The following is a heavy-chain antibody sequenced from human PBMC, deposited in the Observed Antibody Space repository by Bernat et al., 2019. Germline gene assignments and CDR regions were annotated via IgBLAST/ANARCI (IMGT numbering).Heavy chain of an antibody. CDR1: GFTSGEYT. D-gene: IGHD5-24*01. CDR2: VKNKDYGGTT. J-gene: IGHJ2*01. CDR3: SRGVRWLQFGYFDL. V-gene: IGHV3-49*03. Sequence: VQLVESGGGLVQPGRSLRLSCTASGFTSGEYTMSWFRQAPGKGLEWVGFVKNKDYGGTTEYAASVKGRITISRDDSKSIAYLQMNSLKTEDTGVYYCSRGVRWLQFGYFDLWGRGTLVTVSS.